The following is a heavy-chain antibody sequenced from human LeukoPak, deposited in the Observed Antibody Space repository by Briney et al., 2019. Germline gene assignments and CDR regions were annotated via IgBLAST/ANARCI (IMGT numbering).Heavy chain of an antibody. CDR3: ARGGGYSYGWVDY. Sequence: TSETLSLTCAVYGGSFSGYYWSWIRQPPGKGLEWIGEINHSGSTNYNPSLKSRVTISVDTSKDQFSLKLSSVTAADTAVYYCARGGGYSYGWVDYWGQGTLVTVSS. D-gene: IGHD5-18*01. J-gene: IGHJ4*02. V-gene: IGHV4-34*01. CDR1: GGSFSGYY. CDR2: INHSGST.